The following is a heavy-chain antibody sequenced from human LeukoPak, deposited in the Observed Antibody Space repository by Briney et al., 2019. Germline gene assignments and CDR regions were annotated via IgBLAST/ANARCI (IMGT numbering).Heavy chain of an antibody. CDR1: GFTFSSYS. CDR3: ARDGYDSSGYYYAIWGQNYYYYMDV. D-gene: IGHD3-22*01. V-gene: IGHV3-21*01. Sequence: GGSLRLSCAASGFTFSSYSMNWVRQAPGKGLEWVSSISSSSSYIYYADSVKGRFTISRDNAKNSLYLQMNSLRAEDTAVYYCARDGYDSSGYYYAIWGQNYYYYMDVWGKGTTVTVSS. CDR2: ISSSSSYI. J-gene: IGHJ6*03.